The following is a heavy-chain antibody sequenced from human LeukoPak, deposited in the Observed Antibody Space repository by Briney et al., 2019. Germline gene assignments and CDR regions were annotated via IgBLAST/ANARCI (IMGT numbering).Heavy chain of an antibody. Sequence: PGGSLRLPCAASGFTFSSYGMSWVRQAPGKGLEWVSYISSSGSTIYYADSVKGQFTISRDNAKNSLYLQMNSLRAEDTAVYYCAELGITMIGGVWGKGTTVTISS. CDR2: ISSSGSTI. V-gene: IGHV3-48*04. CDR1: GFTFSSYG. D-gene: IGHD3-10*02. J-gene: IGHJ6*04. CDR3: AELGITMIGGV.